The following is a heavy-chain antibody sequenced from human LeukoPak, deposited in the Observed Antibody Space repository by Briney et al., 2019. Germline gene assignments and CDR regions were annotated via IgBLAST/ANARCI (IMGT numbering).Heavy chain of an antibody. CDR2: ISGSGGSR. V-gene: IGHV3-23*01. J-gene: IGHJ4*02. CDR3: AKGSFSGFSTRADY. Sequence: HPGGSLRLSCAASGFSFSTYAMNWVRQAPGKGLEWVSFISGSGGSRHYADSVKGRFTISRDDSKNTLYLQMNSLRAEDTAVYYCAKGSFSGFSTRADYWGQGTLVTVSS. CDR1: GFSFSTYA. D-gene: IGHD6-19*01.